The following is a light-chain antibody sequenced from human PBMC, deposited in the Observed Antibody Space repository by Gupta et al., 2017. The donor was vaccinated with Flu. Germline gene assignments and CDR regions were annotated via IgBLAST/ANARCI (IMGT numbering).Light chain of an antibody. CDR1: QSIFFSPTNKNY. Sequence: DIVMTQSPDSLAVSLGERATINCKSSQSIFFSPTNKNYLAWYQQKPVQPPKLVIYWASIRQSGVPDRISGSGSGTDFTLTISSLQAEDVAVYYCQKYYDTPLTFGGGTKVEIK. V-gene: IGKV4-1*01. CDR3: QKYYDTPLT. J-gene: IGKJ4*01. CDR2: WAS.